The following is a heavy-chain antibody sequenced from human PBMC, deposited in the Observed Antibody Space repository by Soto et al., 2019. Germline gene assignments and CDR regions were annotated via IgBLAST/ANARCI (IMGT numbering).Heavy chain of an antibody. CDR1: GFSVSDYY. D-gene: IGHD1-26*01. CDR2: ISTSGSST. V-gene: IGHV3-11*01. Sequence: PGGSLRLSCAASGFSVSDYYMSWIRQAPGKGLEWVSLISTSGSSTDYADSVKGRFTISRDNAKNSLSLQMNSLRAEDTAVYYCANLAKNYYHYMDVWGKGTTVTVSS. CDR3: ANLAKNYYHYMDV. J-gene: IGHJ6*03.